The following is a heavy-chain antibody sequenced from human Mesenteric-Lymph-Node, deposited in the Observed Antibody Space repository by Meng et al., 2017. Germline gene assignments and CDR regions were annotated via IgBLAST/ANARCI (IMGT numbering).Heavy chain of an antibody. V-gene: IGHV4-34*09. CDR1: GGSFSGYY. CDR2: INHSGST. J-gene: IGHJ4*02. D-gene: IGHD2-15*01. CDR3: ARGQGVADY. Sequence: QVQLPESGPGLVKPSQTLSLTCAVYGGSFSGYYWSWIRQPPGKGLEWIGEINHSGSTNYNPSLKSRVTISVDTSKNQFSLKLSSVTAADTAVYYCARGQGVADYWGQGTLVTVSS.